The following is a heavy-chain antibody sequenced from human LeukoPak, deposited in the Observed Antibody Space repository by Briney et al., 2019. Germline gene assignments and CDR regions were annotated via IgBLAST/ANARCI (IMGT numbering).Heavy chain of an antibody. V-gene: IGHV6-1*01. CDR2: TYYRSKWSK. J-gene: IGHJ3*02. Sequence: SQTLSLTCAISGDSVSSKNSAWNWIRQSPLRGLEWLGRTYYRSKWSKDYAVSVRSRITINPDTSKNQFSLKLSSVTAADTAVYYCARRSLVWFGPNGFDIWGQGTMVTVSS. D-gene: IGHD3-10*01. CDR3: ARRSLVWFGPNGFDI. CDR1: GDSVSSKNSA.